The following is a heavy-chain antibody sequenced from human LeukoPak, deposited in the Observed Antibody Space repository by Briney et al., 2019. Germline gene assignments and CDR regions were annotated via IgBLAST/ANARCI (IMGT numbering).Heavy chain of an antibody. CDR3: ARDPRNMGLDP. J-gene: IGHJ5*02. D-gene: IGHD2/OR15-2a*01. CDR1: GFTFSSYW. CDR2: INHNGNVN. Sequence: PGGSLRLSCAASGFTFSSYWMNWARQAPGKGLEWVASINHNGNVNYYVDSVKGRFTISRDNAKNTLYLQMNSLRAEDTAVYYCARDPRNMGLDPWGQGTLVTVSS. V-gene: IGHV3-7*01.